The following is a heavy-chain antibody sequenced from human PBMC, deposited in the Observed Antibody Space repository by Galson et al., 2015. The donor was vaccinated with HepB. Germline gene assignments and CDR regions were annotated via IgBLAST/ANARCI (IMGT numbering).Heavy chain of an antibody. D-gene: IGHD2-15*01. Sequence: SLRLSCAASGFAFSTYAMSWVRQAPGEGLEWVSALSGNGYKTYYADSVRGRFTISRDNSKNTLYLQMNSLRAEDTAVYYCARDPFAYSGGHWGQGTLVTVSS. CDR1: GFAFSTYA. V-gene: IGHV3-23*01. CDR2: LSGNGYKT. J-gene: IGHJ4*02. CDR3: ARDPFAYSGGH.